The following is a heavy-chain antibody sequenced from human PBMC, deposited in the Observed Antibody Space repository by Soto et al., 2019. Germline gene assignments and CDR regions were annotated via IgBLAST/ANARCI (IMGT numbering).Heavy chain of an antibody. Sequence: EASVNVSCKASGYTFTNYYIHWVRQAPGQGLEWMGIINPSGGGTTYAQKFQGRVTMTRDTSTSTVYMELSSLISEDTAVYYCARDRKYCSNTNCYTFLGPDSWGQGTLVTVSS. CDR2: INPSGGGT. CDR3: ARDRKYCSNTNCYTFLGPDS. D-gene: IGHD2-2*02. CDR1: GYTFTNYY. J-gene: IGHJ5*01. V-gene: IGHV1-46*01.